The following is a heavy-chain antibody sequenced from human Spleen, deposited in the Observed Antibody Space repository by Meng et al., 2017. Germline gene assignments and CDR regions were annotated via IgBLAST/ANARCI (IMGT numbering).Heavy chain of an antibody. V-gene: IGHV4-30-4*01. D-gene: IGHD3-10*01. Sequence: QVQLQQWGAGLVKPSQTLSLTCTVSGGSVSSGDYYWTWIRQPPGKGLEWIGYIYYSGSTYCNPSLKSRVTISADTSKNQFSLKLTSVTAADTAVYHCLRGSGGSVWGQGTLVTVSS. CDR3: LRGSGGSV. CDR1: GGSVSSGDYY. J-gene: IGHJ1*01. CDR2: IYYSGST.